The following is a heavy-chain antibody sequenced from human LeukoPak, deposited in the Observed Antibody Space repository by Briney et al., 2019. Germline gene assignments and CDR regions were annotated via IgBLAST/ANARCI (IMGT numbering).Heavy chain of an antibody. CDR1: GYTFTAYY. J-gene: IGHJ4*02. CDR2: IDPRSGVT. V-gene: IGHV1-2*02. D-gene: IGHD3-16*01. Sequence: ASVKVSCKASGYTFTAYYIHWVRRAPGQGLEWMGWIDPRSGVTKCTQKFQGRVTMTRDTSITTVYLELNGLTFDDTAVYYCATDNYGTLDYWGQGTLVTVSS. CDR3: ATDNYGTLDY.